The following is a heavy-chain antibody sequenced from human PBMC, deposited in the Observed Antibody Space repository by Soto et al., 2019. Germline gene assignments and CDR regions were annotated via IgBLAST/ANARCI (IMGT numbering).Heavy chain of an antibody. CDR2: IWYDGSHK. D-gene: IGHD1-7*01. Sequence: PLRLSCAASGFTFSSYGMHWVRQGPGKGLEWVAVIWYDGSHKYYADSVKGRFTISRDNSKNTLYLQMNSRRAEDTAVYYCARGGGTNYYYYGMDVWGQGTTVTVSS. CDR1: GFTFSSYG. CDR3: ARGGGTNYYYYGMDV. V-gene: IGHV3-33*01. J-gene: IGHJ6*02.